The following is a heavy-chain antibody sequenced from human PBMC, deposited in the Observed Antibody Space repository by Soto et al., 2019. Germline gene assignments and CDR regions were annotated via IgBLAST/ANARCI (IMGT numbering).Heavy chain of an antibody. Sequence: QVQLVQSGAEVKKPGSSVKGSCKASGGTFSSYTISWVRQAPGQGLEWMGRIISILGIANYAQKFQGRVTITADKSTSTAYMELSSLRSEDTAVYYCARLTTVTSPLDYWGQGTLVTVSS. D-gene: IGHD4-17*01. J-gene: IGHJ4*02. V-gene: IGHV1-69*02. CDR1: GGTFSSYT. CDR2: IISILGIA. CDR3: ARLTTVTSPLDY.